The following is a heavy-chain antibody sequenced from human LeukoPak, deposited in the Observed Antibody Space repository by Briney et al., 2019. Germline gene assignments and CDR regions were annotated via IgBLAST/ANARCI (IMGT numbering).Heavy chain of an antibody. CDR1: NGSFSGYY. CDR3: AASLWFGINPEY. CDR2: IHRSGNT. D-gene: IGHD3-10*01. V-gene: IGHV4-34*01. Sequence: SETLSLTCGVYNGSFSGYYWTWIRQPPGKGMEWIGEIHRSGNTNYNPSLKSRVTISVDSSNNHVYLTLNSVTAADTAVYYCAASLWFGINPEYWGQGTLVTVSS. J-gene: IGHJ4*02.